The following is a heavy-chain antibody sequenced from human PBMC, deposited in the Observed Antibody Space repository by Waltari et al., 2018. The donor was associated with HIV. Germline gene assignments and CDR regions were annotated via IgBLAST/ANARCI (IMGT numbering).Heavy chain of an antibody. CDR3: ARGGATMVQGVSDY. CDR1: GYTFTSYA. Sequence: QVQLVQSGAEVKKPGASVKVSCKASGYTFTSYAMHWVRQAPGQRLEWMGWINAGNGNTKYSQKFQGRVTITRDTSASTAYMELSSLRSEDTAVYYCARGGATMVQGVSDYWGQGTLVTVSS. V-gene: IGHV1-3*01. CDR2: INAGNGNT. D-gene: IGHD3-10*01. J-gene: IGHJ4*02.